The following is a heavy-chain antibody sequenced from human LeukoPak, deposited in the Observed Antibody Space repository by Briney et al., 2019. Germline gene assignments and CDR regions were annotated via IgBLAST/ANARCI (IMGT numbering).Heavy chain of an antibody. CDR3: ARGGLGGITAYSNYLFDY. Sequence: SETLSLTCTVSGGSISSYYWSWIRQPPGKGLEWIGYIYYSGSTNYNPSLKSRVTISIDTSKNQFSLNLTSVTAADTAVYYCARGGLGGITAYSNYLFDYWGQGTLVTV. CDR2: IYYSGST. D-gene: IGHD4-11*01. V-gene: IGHV4-59*08. CDR1: GGSISSYY. J-gene: IGHJ4*02.